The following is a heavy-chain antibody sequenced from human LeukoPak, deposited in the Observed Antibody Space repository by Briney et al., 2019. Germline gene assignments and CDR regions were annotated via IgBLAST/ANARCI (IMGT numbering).Heavy chain of an antibody. V-gene: IGHV4-59*01. CDR1: GGSISSYY. CDR3: VRDWGTGTVGNWFDP. Sequence: PSETLSLTCTVSGGSISSYYWSWIRQPPGKGLEWIGYIYYSGSTNYNPSLKSRVTISVDTSKNQFSLKLSSVTAADTAVYYCVRDWGTGTVGNWFDPWGQGILVTVSS. D-gene: IGHD1-14*01. J-gene: IGHJ5*02. CDR2: IYYSGST.